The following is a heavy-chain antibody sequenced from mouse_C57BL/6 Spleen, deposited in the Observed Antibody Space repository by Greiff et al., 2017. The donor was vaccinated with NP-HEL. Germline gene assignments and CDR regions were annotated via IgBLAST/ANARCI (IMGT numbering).Heavy chain of an antibody. Sequence: QVQLKQSGPELVKPGASVKISCKASGYAFSSSWMNWVKQRPGKGLEWIGRIYPGDGDTNYNGKFKGKATLTADKSSSTAYMQLSSLTSEDSAVYCCARSGTTVVATDVWGTGTTVTVSS. D-gene: IGHD1-1*01. CDR1: GYAFSSSW. CDR2: IYPGDGDT. V-gene: IGHV1-82*01. CDR3: ARSGTTVVATDV. J-gene: IGHJ1*03.